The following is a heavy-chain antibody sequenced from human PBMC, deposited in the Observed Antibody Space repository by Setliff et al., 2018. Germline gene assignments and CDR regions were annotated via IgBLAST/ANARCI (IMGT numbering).Heavy chain of an antibody. CDR3: ARDGGINMVKTYYYGLDV. CDR2: MSNWGSSI. CDR1: GFSFNKYW. V-gene: IGHV3-48*03. J-gene: IGHJ6*02. D-gene: IGHD3-10*01. Sequence: GGSLRLSCTVYGFSFNKYWMYWVRQAPGKGLEWVAYMSNWGSSIYYADSVKGRFTISRDNAKNSLFLQMNSLRTEDMGIYYCARDGGINMVKTYYYGLDVWGQGTTVTVSS.